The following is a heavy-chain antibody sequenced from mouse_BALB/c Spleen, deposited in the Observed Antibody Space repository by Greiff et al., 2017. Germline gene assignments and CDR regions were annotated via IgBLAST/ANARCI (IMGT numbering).Heavy chain of an antibody. CDR2: ILPGSGST. Sequence: VQLQQSGAELMKPGASVRISCKATGYPFSSYWIEWVKQRPGHGLEWIGEILPGSGSTNYNEKFKGKATFTADTSSNTAYMQLSSLTSEDSAVYYCARGYRYALFFDYWGQGTTLTVSS. V-gene: IGHV1-9*01. CDR3: ARGYRYALFFDY. CDR1: GYPFSSYW. J-gene: IGHJ2*01. D-gene: IGHD2-14*01.